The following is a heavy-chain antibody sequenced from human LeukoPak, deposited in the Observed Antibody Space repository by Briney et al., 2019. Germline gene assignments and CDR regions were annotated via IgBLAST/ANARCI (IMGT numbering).Heavy chain of an antibody. J-gene: IGHJ4*02. CDR1: GFTFSDHY. CDR2: LSDGGYSI. V-gene: IGHV3-11*04. D-gene: IGHD3-3*02. Sequence: GGSLRLSCAASGFTFSDHYMTWIRQAPGKGLEWVSSLSDGGYSIYYADSVKGRFTISRDNAKNSLSLQMNSLRAEDTAVYYCARGAAYHFWSGPNYYFDYWGQGTLVIVSS. CDR3: ARGAAYHFWSGPNYYFDY.